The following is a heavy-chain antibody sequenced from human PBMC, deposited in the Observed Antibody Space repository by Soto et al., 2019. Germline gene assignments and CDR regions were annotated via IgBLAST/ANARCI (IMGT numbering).Heavy chain of an antibody. CDR2: IYYSGST. CDR1: GGSISSYY. Sequence: PSETLSLTCTVSGGSISSYYWSWIRQPPGKGLEWIGYIYYSGSTNYNPSLKSRVTISVDTSKNQFSLKLSSVTAADTAVYYCAREPRGYYDSSRYYREGYFDYWGQGTLVTVSS. CDR3: AREPRGYYDSSRYYREGYFDY. J-gene: IGHJ4*02. D-gene: IGHD3-22*01. V-gene: IGHV4-59*01.